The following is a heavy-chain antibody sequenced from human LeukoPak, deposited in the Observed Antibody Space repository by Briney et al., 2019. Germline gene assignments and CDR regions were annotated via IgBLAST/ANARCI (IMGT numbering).Heavy chain of an antibody. CDR2: ISSSSSTI. CDR3: ARGGITMVRGPPYYMDV. V-gene: IGHV3-48*01. Sequence: GGSLRLSCAASGFTFSSYSMNWVRQAPGKGLEWVSYISSSSSTIYYADSVRGRFTISRDNAKNSLYLQMNSLRAEDTAVYYCARGGITMVRGPPYYMDVRGKGTTVTVSS. D-gene: IGHD3-10*01. CDR1: GFTFSSYS. J-gene: IGHJ6*03.